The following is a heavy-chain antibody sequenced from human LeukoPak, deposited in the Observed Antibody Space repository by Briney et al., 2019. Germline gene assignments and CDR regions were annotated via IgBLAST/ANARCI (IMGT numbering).Heavy chain of an antibody. CDR2: IYYSGST. CDR3: AGSITARYLAY. CDR1: GGSISSSSYY. V-gene: IGHV4-39*07. D-gene: IGHD6-6*01. Sequence: PSETLSLTCTVSGGSISSSSYYWGWIRQPPGKGLEWIGSIYYSGSTYYSPSLKSRVTISVDTSKNQFSLRLSSVTAADTAVYYCAGSITARYLAYWGQGTLVTVSS. J-gene: IGHJ4*02.